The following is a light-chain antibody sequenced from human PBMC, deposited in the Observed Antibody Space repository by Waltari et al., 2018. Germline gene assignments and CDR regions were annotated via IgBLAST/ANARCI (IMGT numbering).Light chain of an antibody. V-gene: IGKV3-15*01. CDR2: GAS. J-gene: IGKJ4*01. Sequence: DIVMTQSPATLSLSPGERATLSCRASQTVGSNLAWYQHKPGQAPRLLIYGASTRATGFPARFSGSGSGTEFTLTISSLQSEDFAVYYCQQYNNWPLTFGGGTKVEIK. CDR3: QQYNNWPLT. CDR1: QTVGSN.